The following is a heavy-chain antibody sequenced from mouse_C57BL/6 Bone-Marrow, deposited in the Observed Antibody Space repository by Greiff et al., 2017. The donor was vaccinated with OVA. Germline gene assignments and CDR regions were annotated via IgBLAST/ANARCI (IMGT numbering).Heavy chain of an antibody. J-gene: IGHJ2*01. CDR2: IRNKANNHAT. Sequence: EVMLVESGGGLVQPGGSMKLSCAASGFTFSDAWMDWVRQSPEKGLEWVAEIRNKANNHATYYAESVKGRFTISRDDSKSSVYLQMNSLRAEDTGIYYCTRLYTLYYFDYWGQGTTLTVSS. V-gene: IGHV6-6*01. CDR3: TRLYTLYYFDY. CDR1: GFTFSDAW.